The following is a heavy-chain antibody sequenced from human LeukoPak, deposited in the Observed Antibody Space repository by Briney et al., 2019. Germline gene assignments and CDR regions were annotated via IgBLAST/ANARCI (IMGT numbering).Heavy chain of an antibody. CDR3: ARLSSTLYYSMDV. CDR1: GFTFSSYS. J-gene: IGHJ6*02. CDR2: IQNSAIYRAKI. V-gene: IGHV3-21*05. D-gene: IGHD6-6*01. Sequence: GGSLRLSCAASGFTFSSYSMNWVRQAPGKGLEWVGYIQNSAIYRAKIKSSPSLQSRVSLSIDTSKNQVSLTVNSVTAADTAVYYCARLSSTLYYSMDVWGPGTAVTVSS.